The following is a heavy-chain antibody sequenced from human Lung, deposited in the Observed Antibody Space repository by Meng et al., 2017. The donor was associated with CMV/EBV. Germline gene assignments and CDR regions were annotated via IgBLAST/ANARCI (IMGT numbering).Heavy chain of an antibody. D-gene: IGHD6-19*01. CDR3: ARVGQWLPIDY. Sequence: QVQRREPGPGVVDPSGTRSLTGGVSGGSISSSNWWSWVRQPPGKGLEWIGEIYHSGSTNYNPSLKSRVTISVDKSKNQFSLNLSSVTAADTAVYYCARVGQWLPIDYWGQGTLVTVSS. CDR2: IYHSGST. V-gene: IGHV4-4*02. CDR1: GGSISSSNW. J-gene: IGHJ4*02.